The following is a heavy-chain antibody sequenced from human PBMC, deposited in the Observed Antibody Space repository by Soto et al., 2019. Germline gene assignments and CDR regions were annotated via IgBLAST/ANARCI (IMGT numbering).Heavy chain of an antibody. J-gene: IGHJ6*02. CDR2: IFSNDEK. CDR3: ARGYGSGSSGYYYYGMDV. V-gene: IGHV2-26*01. Sequence: QVTLKESGPVLVKPSETLTLTCTVSGFSLSNARMGVSWIRQPPGKALEWLAHIFSNDEKSYSTSLKSRLTISKDTSKSQVVLTMTNMDPVDTATYYCARGYGSGSSGYYYYGMDVWGQGTTVTVSS. CDR1: GFSLSNARMG. D-gene: IGHD3-10*01.